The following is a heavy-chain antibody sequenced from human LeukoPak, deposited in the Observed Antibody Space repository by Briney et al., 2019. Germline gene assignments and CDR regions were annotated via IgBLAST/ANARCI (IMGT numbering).Heavy chain of an antibody. J-gene: IGHJ6*03. CDR1: GGSISSYY. CDR3: ARVSHGDYSDYYYYMDV. Sequence: PSETLSLTCTVSGGSISSYYWSWIRQPPGKGLEWIGYIYYSGSTNYNPSLKSRVTISVDTSKNQFSLKLSSVTAADAAVYYCARVSHGDYSDYYYYMDVWGKGTTVTVSS. D-gene: IGHD4-17*01. CDR2: IYYSGST. V-gene: IGHV4-59*01.